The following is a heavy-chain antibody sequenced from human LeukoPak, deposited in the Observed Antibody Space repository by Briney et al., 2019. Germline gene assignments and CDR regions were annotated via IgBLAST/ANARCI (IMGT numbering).Heavy chain of an antibody. CDR2: MYYSGST. V-gene: IGHV4-61*08. Sequence: KTSQTLSLTCTVSGGSISSGGYYWSWIRQHPGKGLEWIGSMYYSGSTNYKPSLKSRVTISVDTSKNQFSLKLSSVTAADTAVYYCARHAYYYDRSGSYEAFDIWGQGTMVTVSS. CDR3: ARHAYYYDRSGSYEAFDI. CDR1: GGSISSGGYY. D-gene: IGHD3-22*01. J-gene: IGHJ3*02.